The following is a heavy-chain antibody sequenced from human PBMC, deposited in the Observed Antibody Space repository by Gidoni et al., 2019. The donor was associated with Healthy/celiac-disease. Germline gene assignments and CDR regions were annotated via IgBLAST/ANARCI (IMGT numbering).Heavy chain of an antibody. V-gene: IGHV3-30-3*01. J-gene: IGHJ6*02. CDR2: ISYDGSNK. D-gene: IGHD3-22*01. Sequence: QVQLVESGGGVVQPGRSLRLSCAASGFTFSSYAMHWVRQAPGKGLEWVAVISYDGSNKYYADSVKGRFTISRDNSKNTLYLQMNSLRAEDTAVYYCARGDYYDSSGYYPPYYYYGMDVWGQGTTVTVSS. CDR1: GFTFSSYA. CDR3: ARGDYYDSSGYYPPYYYYGMDV.